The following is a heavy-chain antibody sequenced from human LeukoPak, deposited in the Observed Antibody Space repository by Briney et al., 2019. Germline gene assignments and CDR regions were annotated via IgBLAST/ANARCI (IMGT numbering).Heavy chain of an antibody. D-gene: IGHD6-19*01. Sequence: SETLSLTCDVSEDSVSNSRWWSWVRQSPGKGLKWIAEIYRDGNAGYNPSLRGRVTISMDKSRNQFSLTLHSVTAADTAMYYCARSLAVPGEFDDWGQGTLVTVSS. CDR2: IYRDGNA. J-gene: IGHJ4*02. V-gene: IGHV4/OR15-8*02. CDR3: ARSLAVPGEFDD. CDR1: EDSVSNSRW.